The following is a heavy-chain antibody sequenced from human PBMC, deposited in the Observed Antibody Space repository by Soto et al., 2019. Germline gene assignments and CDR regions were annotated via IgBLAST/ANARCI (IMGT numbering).Heavy chain of an antibody. CDR3: ARVSDTSYYYYYMDV. CDR2: IIPILGIA. V-gene: IGHV1-69*02. CDR1: GGTFSSYP. D-gene: IGHD2-2*01. J-gene: IGHJ6*03. Sequence: QVQLVQSGAEVKKPGSSVKVSCKASGGTFSSYPISWVRQAPGQGLEWMGRIIPILGIANYAQKFQGSVTITADKSTSTAYMELSSLRSEDTAVYYCARVSDTSYYYYYMDVWGKGTTVTVSS.